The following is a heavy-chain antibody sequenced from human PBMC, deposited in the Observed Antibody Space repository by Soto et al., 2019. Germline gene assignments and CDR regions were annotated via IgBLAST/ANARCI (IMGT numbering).Heavy chain of an antibody. CDR3: ARIPQAYWSSTSCPPSSGGKDACDI. J-gene: IGHJ3*02. CDR2: IWYDGRNK. V-gene: IGHV3-33*01. Sequence: QVQLVESGGGVVQPGRSLRLSCAASGFTFSSYGMHWVRQAPGTGLEWVAVIWYDGRNKYYADSVKGRFTISRDNSKNTLYRQRNSPRVEDTAVDYWARIPQAYWSSTSCPPSSGGKDACDIWGQGTMVTVS. CDR1: GFTFSSYG. D-gene: IGHD2-2*01.